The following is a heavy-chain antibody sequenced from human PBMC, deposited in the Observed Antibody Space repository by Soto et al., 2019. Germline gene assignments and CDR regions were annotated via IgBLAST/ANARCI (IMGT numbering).Heavy chain of an antibody. J-gene: IGHJ4*02. CDR1: GGSISSSSYY. D-gene: IGHD5-18*01. CDR2: IYYSGST. Sequence: SGTLSLTCTVSGGSISSSSYYWSWIRQHPGKGLEWIGYIYYSGSTYYNPSLKSRVTISVDTSKNQFSLKLSSVTAADTAVYYCASGRGYSYGSFDYWGQGTLVTVSS. V-gene: IGHV4-31*03. CDR3: ASGRGYSYGSFDY.